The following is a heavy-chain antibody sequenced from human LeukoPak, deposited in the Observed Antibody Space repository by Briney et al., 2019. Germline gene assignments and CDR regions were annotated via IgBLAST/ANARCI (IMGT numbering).Heavy chain of an antibody. V-gene: IGHV3-23*01. CDR1: GFTFNTYA. CDR2: ISGSGSNT. J-gene: IGHJ1*01. Sequence: PGGSLRLSCAASGFTFNTYAMTWLRQTPGKGLEWVSTISGSGSNTYYADSVKGRFTISRDNSKTTLYLQANSLRAEDTAVYYCAINYDSTSGYYFFQQWGQGTLVTVSS. D-gene: IGHD3-22*01. CDR3: AINYDSTSGYYFFQQ.